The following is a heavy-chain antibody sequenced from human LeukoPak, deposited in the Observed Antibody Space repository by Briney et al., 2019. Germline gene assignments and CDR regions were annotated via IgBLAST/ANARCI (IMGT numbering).Heavy chain of an antibody. CDR2: ISSTGSYI. J-gene: IGHJ3*02. CDR1: GFSFSTNT. Sequence: PGGSLRLSCAASGFSFSTNTMNWVRQAPGKGLEWVSSISSTGSYIYYADSVKGRFSISRDNAKNSLYLQMNSLRAEDTAVYYCARDGEAHAFDIWGQGTMVTVSS. CDR3: ARDGEAHAFDI. V-gene: IGHV3-21*01.